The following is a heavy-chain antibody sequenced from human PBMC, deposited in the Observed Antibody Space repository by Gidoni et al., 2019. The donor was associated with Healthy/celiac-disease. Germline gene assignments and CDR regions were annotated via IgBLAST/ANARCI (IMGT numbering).Heavy chain of an antibody. V-gene: IGHV4-39*01. CDR2: IYYSGST. CDR3: ARQEITIFGVVKLDWFDP. D-gene: IGHD3-3*01. Sequence: QLQLQESGPGLVKPSETLSLTCTVSGGSISSSSYYWGWIRQPPGKGLEWIGSIYYSGSTYYNPSLKSRVTISVDTSKNQFSLKLSSVTAADTAVYYCARQEITIFGVVKLDWFDPWGQGTLVTVSS. J-gene: IGHJ5*02. CDR1: GGSISSSSYY.